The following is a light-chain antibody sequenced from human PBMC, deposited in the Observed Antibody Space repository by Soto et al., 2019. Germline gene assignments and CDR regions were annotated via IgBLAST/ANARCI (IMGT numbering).Light chain of an antibody. CDR3: QQYGSSPRT. CDR1: QSVSSNF. CDR2: GAS. J-gene: IGKJ1*01. V-gene: IGKV3-20*01. Sequence: DIVLTQSPDTLSLSPGERATLSCRANQSVSSNFLAWYQQKPGQAPRLLISGASNRATGIPDRFSGSGSGTDFTLTISRLEPEDFAVYYCQQYGSSPRTFGQGTKVEI.